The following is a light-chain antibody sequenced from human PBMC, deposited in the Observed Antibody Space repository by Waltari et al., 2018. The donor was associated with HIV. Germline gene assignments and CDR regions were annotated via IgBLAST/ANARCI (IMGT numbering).Light chain of an antibody. CDR2: DVT. Sequence: QSALTQPASVSGSPGQSITISCTGTSSDVGDFNSVSWYQQHPGKAPKLMIYDVTKRPSGVSSRFSGSKSGSTASLTISGLQPEDDADYYCSSYTNSSPYVFGTGTKVTVL. CDR3: SSYTNSSPYV. V-gene: IGLV2-14*03. J-gene: IGLJ1*01. CDR1: SSDVGDFNS.